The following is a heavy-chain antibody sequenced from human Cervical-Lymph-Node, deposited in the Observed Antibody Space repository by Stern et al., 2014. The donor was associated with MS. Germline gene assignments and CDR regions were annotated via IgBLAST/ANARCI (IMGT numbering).Heavy chain of an antibody. D-gene: IGHD2-21*02. Sequence: QVQLQESGPGLVKPSQTLSLICAVSGGSMASSTGGYFWSWIRQPPGKGLEWIGFIYYSGTTYYNPSLKRRTPISVDTSKNQVSLRLTSMTAADTAVYYCARVAYCGGDCSAFDSWGQGTLVTVSS. CDR3: ARVAYCGGDCSAFDS. CDR1: GGSMASSTGGYF. V-gene: IGHV4-31*11. CDR2: IYYSGTT. J-gene: IGHJ4*02.